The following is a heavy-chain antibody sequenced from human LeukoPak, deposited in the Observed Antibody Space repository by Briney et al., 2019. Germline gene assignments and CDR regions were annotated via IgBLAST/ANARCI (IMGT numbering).Heavy chain of an antibody. V-gene: IGHV1-69*05. CDR1: GDTFSSYA. Sequence: SVKVSCKASGDTFSSYAISWVRHAPGQGLEWMGGVIPIIGTAKYAQKFQGRVTITTDESTSTPYMELSSLRSEDTAVYYCARGKRYDILTGYYPAFDYWGQGTLVTVSS. CDR3: ARGKRYDILTGYYPAFDY. D-gene: IGHD3-9*01. J-gene: IGHJ4*02. CDR2: VIPIIGTA.